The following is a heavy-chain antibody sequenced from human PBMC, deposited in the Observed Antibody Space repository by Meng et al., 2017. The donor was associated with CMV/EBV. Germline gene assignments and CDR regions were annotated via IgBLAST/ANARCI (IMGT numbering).Heavy chain of an antibody. V-gene: IGHV3-30*02. Sequence: GESLKISCAASGFRFSAYGMHWVRQAPGKGLEWVTFIRYDGSNTYYADSVKGRFTISRDNSRNRLFLQMNSLRPEDTAVYYCARGASGTYFFDSWGQGTLVTVPQ. D-gene: IGHD1-26*01. J-gene: IGHJ4*02. CDR1: GFRFSAYG. CDR2: IRYDGSNT. CDR3: ARGASGTYFFDS.